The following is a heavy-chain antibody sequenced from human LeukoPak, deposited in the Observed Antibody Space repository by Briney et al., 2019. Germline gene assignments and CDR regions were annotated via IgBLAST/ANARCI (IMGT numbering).Heavy chain of an antibody. J-gene: IGHJ4*02. V-gene: IGHV1-24*01. CDR2: FDPEDGET. Sequence: ASVKVSCKVSGHTLTELSMHWVRQAPGKGLEWMGGFDPEDGETIYAQKFQGRVTMTEDTSTDTAYMELSSLRSEDTAVYYCATSLRVVGQFDYWGQGTLVTVSS. CDR3: ATSLRVVGQFDY. D-gene: IGHD1-26*01. CDR1: GHTLTELS.